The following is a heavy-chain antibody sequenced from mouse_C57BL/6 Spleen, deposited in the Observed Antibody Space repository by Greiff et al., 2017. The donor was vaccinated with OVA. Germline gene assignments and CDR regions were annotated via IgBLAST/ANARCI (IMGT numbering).Heavy chain of an antibody. V-gene: IGHV1-52*01. Sequence: QVQLQQPGAELVRPGSSVKLSCKASGYTFTSYWMHWVKQRPIQGLDWIGNIDPSDIETHSNPKFTAKATLTVDKSSSTAYMQLSSMTSEDSAVYYCARGGITTVAVDYWGQGTTLTVSS. D-gene: IGHD1-1*01. CDR2: IDPSDIET. CDR3: ARGGITTVAVDY. J-gene: IGHJ2*01. CDR1: GYTFTSYW.